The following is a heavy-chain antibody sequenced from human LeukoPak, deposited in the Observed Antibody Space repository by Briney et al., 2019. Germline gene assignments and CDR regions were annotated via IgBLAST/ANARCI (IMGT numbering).Heavy chain of an antibody. J-gene: IGHJ6*03. Sequence: ASVKVSCKASGYTFTSYGISWVRQAPGQGLEWMGWISAYNGNTNYAQKLQGRVTMTTDTSTSTAYMELRSLRSDDTAVYYCARERAVAGAFYYYYYMDVWGKGTTVTVSS. CDR3: ARERAVAGAFYYYYYMDV. CDR1: GYTFTSYG. D-gene: IGHD6-19*01. V-gene: IGHV1-18*01. CDR2: ISAYNGNT.